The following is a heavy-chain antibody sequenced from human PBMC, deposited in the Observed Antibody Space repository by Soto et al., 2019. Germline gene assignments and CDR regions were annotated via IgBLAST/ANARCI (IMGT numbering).Heavy chain of an antibody. V-gene: IGHV4-31*03. CDR1: GGSISSGGYY. D-gene: IGHD2-15*01. Sequence: QVQLQESGPGLVKPSQTLSLTCTVSGGSISSGGYYWSWIRQHPGKGLEWIGYIYYSGSTYYNPSLRSRVTISVDTSKNQFSLKLSSVTAADTAVYYCARGDIPVVAASNWFDPWGQGTLVTVSS. CDR2: IYYSGST. J-gene: IGHJ5*02. CDR3: ARGDIPVVAASNWFDP.